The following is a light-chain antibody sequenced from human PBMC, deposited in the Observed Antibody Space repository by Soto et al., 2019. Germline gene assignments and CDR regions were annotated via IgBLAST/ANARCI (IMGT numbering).Light chain of an antibody. CDR3: TSFTTADTHV. Sequence: QSVVTQPASVSGSPGQSLTVSCIGTSSDISSYDYVFWYQQHPVKFLKLMIYDVSNRPSWFSYRFSGSKSGNTASLTISGLQAEDEADYYCTSFTTADTHVFGTGTKVTVL. CDR1: SSDISSYDY. CDR2: DVS. V-gene: IGLV2-14*03. J-gene: IGLJ1*01.